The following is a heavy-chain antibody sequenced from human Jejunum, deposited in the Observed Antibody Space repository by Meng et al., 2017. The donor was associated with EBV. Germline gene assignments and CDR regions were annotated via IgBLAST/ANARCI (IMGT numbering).Heavy chain of an antibody. V-gene: IGHV4-39*01. CDR1: GGSISSYTYY. J-gene: IGHJ4*02. CDR2: IDYRENT. Sequence: PDLQESGPGLGKPSETLSLTSSVSGGSISSYTYYWGWIRQPPGKGLEWIGTIDYRENTYYNPSLKSRITISVDTPKNQFSLKLTSMTAADTALYYCARVDYYDTSGNVDFWGQGALVTVSS. D-gene: IGHD3-22*01. CDR3: ARVDYYDTSGNVDF.